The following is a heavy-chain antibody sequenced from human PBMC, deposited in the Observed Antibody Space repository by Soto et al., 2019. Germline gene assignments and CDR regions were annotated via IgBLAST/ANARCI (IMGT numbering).Heavy chain of an antibody. CDR3: ARHARGTLYESVDY. Sequence: QLQLQESGPGLVKPSETLSLTCSVSGVSSSSSTSTNYWVWIRQTPGKGLEWIGSICHGGSPYYNPSLKSRVTISVDTSKNQFSLKLTSVTAADMGVYYCARHARGTLYESVDYWGRGTPVTVSS. CDR1: GVSSSSSTSTNY. J-gene: IGHJ4*02. V-gene: IGHV4-39*01. D-gene: IGHD5-12*01. CDR2: ICHGGSP.